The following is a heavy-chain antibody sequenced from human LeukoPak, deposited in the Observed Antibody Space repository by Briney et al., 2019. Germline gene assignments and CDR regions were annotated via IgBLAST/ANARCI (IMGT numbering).Heavy chain of an antibody. J-gene: IGHJ3*02. CDR1: GGTFNNYV. CDR2: IIPIFGTT. V-gene: IGHV1-69*13. CDR3: QLTPEYAFDI. D-gene: IGHD1-14*01. Sequence: GASVKVSCKAPGGTFNNYVISWVRQAPGQGLEWMGGIIPIFGTTNYAQKFQGRVTIFADTSTAYMELSSLRSEDAAVYYCQLTPEYAFDIWGQGTMVTVSS.